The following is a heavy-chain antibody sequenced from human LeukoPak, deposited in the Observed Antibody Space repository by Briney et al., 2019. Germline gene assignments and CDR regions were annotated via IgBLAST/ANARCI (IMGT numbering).Heavy chain of an antibody. Sequence: GGSLRLSCVGSGFTSIAYALTWARQAPGKGLEWVSGISGGGVTTYYADSVKGRFTISRDNSKNTLYLQTNSLRADDTAIYYCARNQQLGGHSYYYYGMDVWGQGTTVTVSS. D-gene: IGHD3-16*01. V-gene: IGHV3-23*01. J-gene: IGHJ6*02. CDR1: GFTSIAYA. CDR2: ISGGGVTT. CDR3: ARNQQLGGHSYYYYGMDV.